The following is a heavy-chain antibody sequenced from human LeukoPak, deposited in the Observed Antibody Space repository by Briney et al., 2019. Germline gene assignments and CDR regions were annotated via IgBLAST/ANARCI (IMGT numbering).Heavy chain of an antibody. J-gene: IGHJ3*02. CDR1: GFTFSSYA. Sequence: GGSLRLSCGASGFTFSSYAMSWVRQAPGRGLEWVSAISGSGGSTYYADSVKGRFTISRDNSKNTLYLQMNSLRAEDTAVYYCAKDLYYGSGSYSAFDIWGQGTMVTVSS. CDR2: ISGSGGST. V-gene: IGHV3-23*01. D-gene: IGHD3-10*01. CDR3: AKDLYYGSGSYSAFDI.